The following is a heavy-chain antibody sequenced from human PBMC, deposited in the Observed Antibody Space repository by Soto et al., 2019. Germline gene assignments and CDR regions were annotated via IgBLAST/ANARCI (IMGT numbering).Heavy chain of an antibody. V-gene: IGHV1-46*01. CDR1: GYTLTSCY. D-gene: IGHD3-9*01. Sequence: GASVKVCCXESGYTLTSCYRQWVRQANRQGLEWMGIFNPSGGSTSYAQKFQGRVTMTRDTSTSTVYMELSSLRSEDTAVYYCARAYYDILTGYYSPWTYYYYGMDVWGQGTTVTVSS. CDR2: FNPSGGST. J-gene: IGHJ6*02. CDR3: ARAYYDILTGYYSPWTYYYYGMDV.